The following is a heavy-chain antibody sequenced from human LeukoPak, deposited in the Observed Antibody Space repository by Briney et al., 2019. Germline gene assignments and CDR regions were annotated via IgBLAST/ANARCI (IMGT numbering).Heavy chain of an antibody. CDR1: GYTFTGYY. CDR2: IIPILGIA. CDR3: ARDLALAATPFDY. J-gene: IGHJ4*02. Sequence: GASVKVSCKASGYTFTGYYMHWVRQAPGQGLEWMGRIIPILGIANYAQKFQGRVTITADKSTSTAYMELSSLRSEDTAVYYCARDLALAATPFDYWGQGTLVTVSS. D-gene: IGHD2-15*01. V-gene: IGHV1-69*04.